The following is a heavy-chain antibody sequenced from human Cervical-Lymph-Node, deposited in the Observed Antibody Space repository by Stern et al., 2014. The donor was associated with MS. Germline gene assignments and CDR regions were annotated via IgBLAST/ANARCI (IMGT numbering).Heavy chain of an antibody. CDR1: GGSVSTTSFN. D-gene: IGHD3-3*02. Sequence: QVQLQESGPGLVKPSETVSLTCTVSGGSVSTTSFNWSWIRQPPGKGLEWIGSVNYSGRTHYNPSLNSRVTISVDKSKNQFPLTLPPVTAADTALYYCARHDHFWSGYLEYWGQGTLVTVSS. V-gene: IGHV4-39*01. CDR2: VNYSGRT. J-gene: IGHJ4*02. CDR3: ARHDHFWSGYLEY.